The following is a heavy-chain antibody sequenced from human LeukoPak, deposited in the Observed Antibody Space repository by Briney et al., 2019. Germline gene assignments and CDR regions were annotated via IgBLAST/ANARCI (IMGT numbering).Heavy chain of an antibody. V-gene: IGHV1-69*04. CDR1: GGTFSSYA. CDR2: IIPILGIA. D-gene: IGHD6-19*01. CDR3: ARDLGSGRKYYYYGMDV. J-gene: IGHJ6*01. Sequence: SVKLSCNASGGTFSSYAISWVRQAPGQGLEWMGSIIPILGIANYAQKFQGRVTITADKSTSTAYMELSSLRSEDTAVYYCARDLGSGRKYYYYGMDVWGQGTTVTVSS.